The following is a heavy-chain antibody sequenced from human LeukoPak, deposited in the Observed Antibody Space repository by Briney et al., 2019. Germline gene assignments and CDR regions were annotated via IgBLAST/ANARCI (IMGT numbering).Heavy chain of an antibody. CDR3: ARHITNSGSAFDL. J-gene: IGHJ2*01. CDR1: GGSISSSSYY. D-gene: IGHD3-10*01. V-gene: IGHV4-39*01. Sequence: SETLSLTCTVSGGSISSSSYYWGWIRQPPGKGLEWIGSIYYSGSTYYNPSLKSRAAISVDTSTNQFSLKLTSVTAADTAMYYCARHITNSGSAFDLWGRGTLVTVSS. CDR2: IYYSGST.